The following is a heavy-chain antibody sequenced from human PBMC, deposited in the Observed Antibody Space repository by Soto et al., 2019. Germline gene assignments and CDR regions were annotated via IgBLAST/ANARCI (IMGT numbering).Heavy chain of an antibody. CDR1: GGSISSYY. D-gene: IGHD6-19*01. CDR3: ARQQWLVLNAFDI. CDR2: IYYTGST. V-gene: IGHV4-59*01. J-gene: IGHJ3*02. Sequence: SETLSLTCTVSGGSISSYYWSWIRQPPGKGLEWIGYIYYTGSTNYNPSLKSRVAISVDTSKNQFSLKLSSVTAADTAVYYCARQQWLVLNAFDIWGQGTMVTVSS.